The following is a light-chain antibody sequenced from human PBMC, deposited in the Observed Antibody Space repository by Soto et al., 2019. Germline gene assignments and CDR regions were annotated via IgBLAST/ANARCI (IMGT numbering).Light chain of an antibody. CDR2: DVT. J-gene: IGLJ1*01. CDR1: SSDVGGYNY. CDR3: TSYTSIYTYV. Sequence: QSVLTQPASVSASPGQSITISCTGTSSDVGGYNYVAWYQQHPDKAPKLLIYDVTNRPSGVSIRFSGSKSGDTASLTISGLPPEDEADYYCTSYTSIYTYVFGTGTKVTVL. V-gene: IGLV2-14*01.